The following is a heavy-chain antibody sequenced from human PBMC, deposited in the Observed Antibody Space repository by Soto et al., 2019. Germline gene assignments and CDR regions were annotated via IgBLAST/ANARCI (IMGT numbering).Heavy chain of an antibody. D-gene: IGHD5-18*01. CDR3: ATSRGYSTNYALDY. CDR1: GYTFTSYA. Sequence: ASVKVSCKASGYTFTSYAMHWVRQAPGQGLEWMGWINANNGNTKYAQKFQGWVTMTRDTSISTAYMELSRLRSDDTAVYYCATSRGYSTNYALDYWGQGTPVTVSS. V-gene: IGHV1-2*04. J-gene: IGHJ4*02. CDR2: INANNGNT.